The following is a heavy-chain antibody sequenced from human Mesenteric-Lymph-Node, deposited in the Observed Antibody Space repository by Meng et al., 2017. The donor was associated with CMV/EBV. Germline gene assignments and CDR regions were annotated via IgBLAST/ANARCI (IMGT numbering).Heavy chain of an antibody. V-gene: IGHV1-2*02. D-gene: IGHD1-26*01. Sequence: NASEYTFTDYYMQWVRQAPGQGLEWMGWINPNTGDTNYAQKFQGRVTMTRDMSINTVYMELTRLRSDDTAVYYCAKDGGSYLDYYFDYWGQGTLVTVSS. CDR2: INPNTGDT. CDR1: EYTFTDYY. CDR3: AKDGGSYLDYYFDY. J-gene: IGHJ4*02.